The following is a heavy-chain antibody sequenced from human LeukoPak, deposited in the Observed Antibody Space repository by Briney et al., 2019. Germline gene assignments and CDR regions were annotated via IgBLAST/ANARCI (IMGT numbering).Heavy chain of an antibody. CDR3: AREGDCSSTSCYFDY. V-gene: IGHV3-66*02. CDR2: TYSGGYT. Sequence: GGSLRLSCAASGFTVSTSYMTLVRQAPGKGLEWVSITYSGGYTYYADSVKGRFTISRDNSKNTLFLQMNSLRAEDTAVYYCAREGDCSSTSCYFDYWGQGTLVTVSS. J-gene: IGHJ4*02. D-gene: IGHD2-2*01. CDR1: GFTVSTSY.